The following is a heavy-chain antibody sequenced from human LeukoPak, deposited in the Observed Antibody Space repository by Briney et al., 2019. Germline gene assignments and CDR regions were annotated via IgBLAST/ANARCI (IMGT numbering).Heavy chain of an antibody. D-gene: IGHD3-3*01. CDR2: ISGSGGST. CDR3: AKGLYDFWSGYQYYFDY. CDR1: GFTFSSYA. V-gene: IGHV3-23*01. Sequence: GGSLRLSCAASGFTFSSYAMSWVRQAPGKGLECVAAISGSGGSTYYADSVKGRFTISRDNSKNTLYLQMNSLRAEDTAVYYCAKGLYDFWSGYQYYFDYWGQGTLVTVSS. J-gene: IGHJ4*02.